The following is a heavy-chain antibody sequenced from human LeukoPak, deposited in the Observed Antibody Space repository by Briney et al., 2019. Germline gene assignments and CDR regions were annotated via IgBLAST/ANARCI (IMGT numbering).Heavy chain of an antibody. D-gene: IGHD5-12*01. CDR1: GGSFSGYY. J-gene: IGHJ4*02. CDR2: INHSGST. CDR3: ARGRTGYSSYDYYYFDY. Sequence: SKTLSLTCAVYGGSFSGYYWSWIRQPPGKGLEWIGEINHSGSTNYNLSLKSRVTISVDTSKNQFSLKLRSVTAADTAVYYCARGRTGYSSYDYYYFDYWGQGTLVTVSS. V-gene: IGHV4-34*01.